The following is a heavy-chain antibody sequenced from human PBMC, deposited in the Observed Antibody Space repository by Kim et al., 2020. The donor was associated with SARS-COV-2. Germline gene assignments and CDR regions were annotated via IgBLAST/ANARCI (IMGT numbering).Heavy chain of an antibody. Sequence: SVKVSCKASGGTFSSYAISWVRQAPGQGLEWMGGIIPIFGTANYAQKFQGRVTITADESTSTAYMELSSLRSEDTAVYYCARTIFGVAPTYYYYGMDVWGQGTTVTVSS. CDR2: IIPIFGTA. J-gene: IGHJ6*02. V-gene: IGHV1-69*13. CDR1: GGTFSSYA. CDR3: ARTIFGVAPTYYYYGMDV. D-gene: IGHD3-3*01.